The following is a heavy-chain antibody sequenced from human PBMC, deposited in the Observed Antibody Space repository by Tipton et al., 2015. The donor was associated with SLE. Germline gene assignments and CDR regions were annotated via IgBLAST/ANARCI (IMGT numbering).Heavy chain of an antibody. CDR2: IYYSGST. CDR3: ARAEGSWDAFDI. Sequence: TLSLTCTVSGGSISSYYWSWIRQPPGRGLEWIGYIYYSGSTNYNPSLKSRVTISVDTSKNQFSLKLSSVTAADTAVYYCARAEGSWDAFDIWGQGTMGTVSS. CDR1: GGSISSYY. D-gene: IGHD2-15*01. J-gene: IGHJ3*02. V-gene: IGHV4-59*01.